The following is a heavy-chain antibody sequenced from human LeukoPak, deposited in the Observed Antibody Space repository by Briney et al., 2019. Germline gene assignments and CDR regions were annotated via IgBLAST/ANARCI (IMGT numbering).Heavy chain of an antibody. CDR2: ISAYNGNT. CDR1: GYTFTSYG. CDR3: ARDYYDSSGYYWDFDY. D-gene: IGHD3-22*01. J-gene: IGHJ4*02. Sequence: ASVTVSCKASGYTFTSYGISWVRQAPGQGGEWMGWISAYNGNTKYAQKLQGRVTMTTDTSTSTAYMELRSLRSDDTAVYYCARDYYDSSGYYWDFDYWGQGTLVTVSS. V-gene: IGHV1-18*01.